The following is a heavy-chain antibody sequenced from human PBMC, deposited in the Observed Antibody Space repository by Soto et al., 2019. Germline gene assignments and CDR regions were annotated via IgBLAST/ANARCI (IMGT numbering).Heavy chain of an antibody. V-gene: IGHV4-30-4*08. J-gene: IGHJ4*01. CDR2: MHDSGTS. D-gene: IGHD3-3*01. CDR1: GASVTRGDYC. CDR3: ARGGIHDLLSGLVV. Sequence: PSETLSLTCSVSGASVTRGDYCWNWIRQTPGTGLEWLGYMHDSGTSSYNPSLKSRVTISRDTSKNQFSLKLTSVTAADTAVYFCARGGIHDLLSGLVVWGHGSRVTVSS.